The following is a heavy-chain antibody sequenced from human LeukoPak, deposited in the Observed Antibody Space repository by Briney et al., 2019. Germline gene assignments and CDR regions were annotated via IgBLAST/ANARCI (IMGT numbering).Heavy chain of an antibody. CDR1: GYTFTSYA. D-gene: IGHD1-26*01. CDR2: INPSGGST. J-gene: IGHJ5*02. Sequence: ASVKVSCKASGYTFTSYAMHWVRQAPGQGLEWMGIINPSGGSTSYAQKFQGRVTMTRDTSTSTVYMELSSLRSEDTAVYYCARDPDSGSYSIWFDPWGQGTLVTVSS. CDR3: ARDPDSGSYSIWFDP. V-gene: IGHV1-46*01.